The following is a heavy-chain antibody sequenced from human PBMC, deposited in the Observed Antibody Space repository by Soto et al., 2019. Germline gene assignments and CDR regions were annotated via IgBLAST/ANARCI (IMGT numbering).Heavy chain of an antibody. Sequence: QVQLVQSGAEVKKPGSSVTVSCKASGGTFSSYAISWVRQAPGQGLEWMGGIIPIFGTANYAQKFQGRVTSTADESTSTAYMELSSLRSEDTAVYYCARGSWIQPTENYGMDVWGQGTTVTVSS. CDR2: IIPIFGTA. D-gene: IGHD5-18*01. V-gene: IGHV1-69*01. CDR1: GGTFSSYA. CDR3: ARGSWIQPTENYGMDV. J-gene: IGHJ6*02.